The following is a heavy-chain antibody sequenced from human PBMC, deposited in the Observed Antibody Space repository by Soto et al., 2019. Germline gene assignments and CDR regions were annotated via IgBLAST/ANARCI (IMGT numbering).Heavy chain of an antibody. J-gene: IGHJ4*02. CDR2: ISSSGNTI. V-gene: IGHV3-11*01. D-gene: IGHD2-15*01. CDR1: GFTFSDFY. CDR3: ARAQRTVAGH. Sequence: GGSLRLSCAASGFTFSDFYMNWIRQAPGKGLEWLAYISSSGNTIYYADSVRGRFTVSRDNAKSSLYLQMNSLRAEDTALYYCARAQRTVAGHWGQGTLVTVAS.